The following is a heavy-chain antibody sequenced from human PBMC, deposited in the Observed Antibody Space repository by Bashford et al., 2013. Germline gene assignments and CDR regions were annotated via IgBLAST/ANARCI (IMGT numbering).Heavy chain of an antibody. CDR2: IVPIFGTA. V-gene: IGHV1-69*01. D-gene: IGHD2-2*01. J-gene: IGHJ5*02. Sequence: WVRQAPGQGLEWMGGIVPIFGTANYAQKFQGRVTITADESTSAAYMELSGLGSEDTAVYYCARDVYCSSPSCSPRTSQKYNWFDPWGQGTLVTVSS. CDR3: ARDVYCSSPSCSPRTSQKYNWFDP.